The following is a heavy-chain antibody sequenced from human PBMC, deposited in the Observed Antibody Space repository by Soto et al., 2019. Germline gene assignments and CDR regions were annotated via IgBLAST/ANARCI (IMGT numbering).Heavy chain of an antibody. J-gene: IGHJ6*02. D-gene: IGHD2-21*02. CDR2: LYWDDDK. Sequence: QVTLKESGPTLVKPTQTLTLTCTVSGLSPRTTGVGVGWVRQPPGKALEWLALLYWDDDKRYSPSLRSRLTIAKDISEKQVVLTMTNVDTVDTATYYCVQSRCGGDCLEIYSSHAYNGLDVWGQGTTVTVSS. CDR1: GLSPRTTGVG. V-gene: IGHV2-5*02. CDR3: VQSRCGGDCLEIYSSHAYNGLDV.